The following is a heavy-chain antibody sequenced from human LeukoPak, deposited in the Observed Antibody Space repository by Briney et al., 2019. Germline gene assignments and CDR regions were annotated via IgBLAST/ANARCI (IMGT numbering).Heavy chain of an antibody. CDR3: ARERGVSVPTRPPSSLGY. CDR2: INAGNGNT. J-gene: IGHJ4*02. Sequence: GASVKVSCKASGYTFTSYAMHWVRQAPGQRLEWMGWINAGNGNTKYSQKFQGRVTITRDTSASTAYMELSSLRSEDTAVYYCARERGVSVPTRPPSSLGYWGQGTLVTVSS. CDR1: GYTFTSYA. V-gene: IGHV1-3*01. D-gene: IGHD4-17*01.